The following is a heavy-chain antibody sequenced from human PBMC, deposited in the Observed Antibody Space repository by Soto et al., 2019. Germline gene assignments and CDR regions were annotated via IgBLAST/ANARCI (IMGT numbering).Heavy chain of an antibody. Sequence: GESLKISCKGSGYSFTTYWIAWVRQMPGKGLDWMGIIYPGDSSTSYSPSFQGQVTISADKSISTAYLQWSSLKASDTAMYYCARLGYYYESSGYYEYNWFDPWGQGTLVTVSS. J-gene: IGHJ5*02. CDR3: ARLGYYYESSGYYEYNWFDP. D-gene: IGHD3-22*01. CDR1: GYSFTTYW. V-gene: IGHV5-51*01. CDR2: IYPGDSST.